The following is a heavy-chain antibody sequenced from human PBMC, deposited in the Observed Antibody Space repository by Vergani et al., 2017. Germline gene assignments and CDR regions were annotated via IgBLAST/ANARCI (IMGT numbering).Heavy chain of an antibody. Sequence: EVQLVESGGGLVQPGGSLRLSCAASGFTFSSYWMSWVRQAPGKGLEWVANIKQDGSEKYYVASVKGRFTISRDNAKNSLYLQMNSLRAEDTAVYYCARERGYCSSTSCYVGGSWYYYYYVMDVWGQGTTVTVSS. D-gene: IGHD2-2*01. CDR2: IKQDGSEK. CDR1: GFTFSSYW. J-gene: IGHJ6*02. V-gene: IGHV3-7*01. CDR3: ARERGYCSSTSCYVGGSWYYYYYVMDV.